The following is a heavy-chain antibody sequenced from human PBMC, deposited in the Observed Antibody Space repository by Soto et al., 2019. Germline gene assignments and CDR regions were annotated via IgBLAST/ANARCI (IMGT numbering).Heavy chain of an antibody. CDR2: IIPIFGTA. V-gene: IGHV1-69*13. Sequence: SVKVSCKASGGTFSSYAISWVRQAPGQGLEWMGGIIPIFGTANYAQKFQGRVTITADESTSTAYMELSSLRSEDTAVYYCARLTVGHYSNPYDYYGMDVWGQGTTVTVSS. D-gene: IGHD4-4*01. CDR3: ARLTVGHYSNPYDYYGMDV. J-gene: IGHJ6*02. CDR1: GGTFSSYA.